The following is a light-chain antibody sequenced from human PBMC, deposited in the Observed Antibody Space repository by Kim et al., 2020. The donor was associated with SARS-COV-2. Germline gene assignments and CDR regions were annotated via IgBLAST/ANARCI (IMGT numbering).Light chain of an antibody. CDR3: QAWDSSTAV. CDR1: KLGDKY. V-gene: IGLV3-1*01. CDR2: QDS. J-gene: IGLJ2*01. Sequence: ELTQPPSVSVSPGQTASITCSGDKLGDKYACWYQQKPGQSPVLVIYQDSKRPSGIPERFSGSNSGNTATLTISGTQAMDEADYYCQAWDSSTAVFGGGTQLTVL.